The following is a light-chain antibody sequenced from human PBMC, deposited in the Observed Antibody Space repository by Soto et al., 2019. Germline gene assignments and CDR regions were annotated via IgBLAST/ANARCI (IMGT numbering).Light chain of an antibody. V-gene: IGLV2-14*01. Sequence: QSALSQPASMSGSPGQSITIPCTGASSDIGLYNYVSWYQHHPGKAPKLLISEVNIRPSVVSDRFSASKAGNTASLTISGLQAEDEGYYYCSYAGSYTWVFGGGTKLTVL. J-gene: IGLJ3*02. CDR2: EVN. CDR1: SSDIGLYNY. CDR3: CSYAGSYTWV.